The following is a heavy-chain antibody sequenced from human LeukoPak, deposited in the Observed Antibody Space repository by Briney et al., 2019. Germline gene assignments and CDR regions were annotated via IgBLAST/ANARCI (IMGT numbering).Heavy chain of an antibody. V-gene: IGHV3-23*01. CDR3: AKSSVTTGTSNWFDP. CDR2: ISGSCGST. J-gene: IGHJ5*02. D-gene: IGHD4-17*01. CDR1: GFTFSNYA. Sequence: GGSLRLACAASGFTFSNYAMSWVRQAPGKGLEWVSAISGSCGSTYYADSVKGRFTMSRDNSKNTLYLQMNSLRAEDTAVYYCAKSSVTTGTSNWFDPWGQGTLVTVSS.